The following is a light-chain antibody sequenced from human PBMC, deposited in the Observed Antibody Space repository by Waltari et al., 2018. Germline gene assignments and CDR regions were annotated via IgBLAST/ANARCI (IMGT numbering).Light chain of an antibody. CDR1: LGAVPIGHY. CDR2: ETS. V-gene: IGLV7-46*01. Sequence: QAVVVQETSLPVSPAGPVTRTCGSSLGAVPIGHYPYWFQQKPCQVPRTLIYETSNKHAWTPARFSGSLLGGKAALTLSGAQPEDEADYYCLLWYSGARWVFGGGTKLSVL. J-gene: IGLJ3*02. CDR3: LLWYSGARWV.